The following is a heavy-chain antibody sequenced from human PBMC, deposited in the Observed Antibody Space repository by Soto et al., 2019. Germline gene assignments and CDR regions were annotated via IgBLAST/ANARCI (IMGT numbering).Heavy chain of an antibody. Sequence: SETLSLTCTVSGGSISSSSYYWCWIRQPPGKGLEWIGSIYYSGSTYYNPSLKSRVTISVDTSKNQFSLKLSSVTAADTAVYYCARRSVLRFLEWSDYGMDVWGQGTTVTVSS. CDR3: ARRSVLRFLEWSDYGMDV. J-gene: IGHJ6*02. CDR1: GGSISSSSYY. D-gene: IGHD3-3*01. CDR2: IYYSGST. V-gene: IGHV4-39*01.